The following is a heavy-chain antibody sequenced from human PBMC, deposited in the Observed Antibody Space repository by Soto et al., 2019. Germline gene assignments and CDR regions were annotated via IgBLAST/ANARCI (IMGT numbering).Heavy chain of an antibody. V-gene: IGHV3-21*01. J-gene: IGHJ4*02. Sequence: EVQLVESGGGLVKPGGSLRLSCAASGFTFSSYSMNWVRQAPGKGLEWVSSISSSSSYIYYADSVKGRFTISRDNAKNSLYLQMNSLRAEDTAVYYCARDIYSGGWYVFDYWGQGTLVTVSS. CDR1: GFTFSSYS. CDR3: ARDIYSGGWYVFDY. CDR2: ISSSSSYI. D-gene: IGHD6-19*01.